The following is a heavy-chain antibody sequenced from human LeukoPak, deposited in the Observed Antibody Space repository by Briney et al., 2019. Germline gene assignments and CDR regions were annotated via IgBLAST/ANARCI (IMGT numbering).Heavy chain of an antibody. CDR1: GGSLSTYA. CDR3: ARGLRETFCSGGSCYSDY. Sequence: SVKVSCKAFGGSLSTYAISWVRQAPGQGLEWMGAIIPIFGTTNYAQRFQGRVTITTDESTSTAYMELSSLISGDTAMYYRARGLRETFCSGGSCYSDYWGQGTLVTVSS. V-gene: IGHV1-69*05. CDR2: IIPIFGTT. D-gene: IGHD2-15*01. J-gene: IGHJ4*02.